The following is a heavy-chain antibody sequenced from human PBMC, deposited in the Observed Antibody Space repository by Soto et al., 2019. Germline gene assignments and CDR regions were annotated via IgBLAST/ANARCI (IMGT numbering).Heavy chain of an antibody. CDR1: GFTFSSYA. V-gene: IGHV3-23*01. D-gene: IGHD1-26*01. J-gene: IGHJ6*01. CDR3: ARGRGGGATTDYYYGIDV. Sequence: LRLSCAASGFTFSSYAMSWVRQAPWKGLEWVSSITGSGGSTNYADSVKGRFTISRDNSKNTLDLQMSSLRVEDTAVYHCARGRGGGATTDYYYGIDVWGQGTTVTVS. CDR2: ITGSGGST.